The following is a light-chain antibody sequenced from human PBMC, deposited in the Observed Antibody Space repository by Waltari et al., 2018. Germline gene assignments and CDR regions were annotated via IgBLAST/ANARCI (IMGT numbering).Light chain of an antibody. Sequence: VLPHSPGTLSLSPGERAPLSCRASQSLTRRYLAWYQQKPGQAPRLLIYGASSRAAGIPDRFSGSGSGTDFTLTISRLEPEDFAVYYCQQYGSSVMYTFGQGTKLEIK. CDR1: QSLTRRY. CDR2: GAS. J-gene: IGKJ2*01. V-gene: IGKV3-20*01. CDR3: QQYGSSVMYT.